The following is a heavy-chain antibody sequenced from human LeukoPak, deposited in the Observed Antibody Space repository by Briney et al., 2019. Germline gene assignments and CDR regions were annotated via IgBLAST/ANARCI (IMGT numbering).Heavy chain of an antibody. V-gene: IGHV3-23*01. Sequence: GGSLRLSCAASGFTFSSYAMNWVRQAPGKGLQWVSSISDSGDSTYYADSVKGRFTISRDTSKNTLYLQMNSLRAEDTAVYYCAKDPRRGYCSGGSCYYWGQGTLVTVSS. CDR3: AKDPRRGYCSGGSCYY. CDR2: ISDSGDST. J-gene: IGHJ4*02. D-gene: IGHD2-15*01. CDR1: GFTFSSYA.